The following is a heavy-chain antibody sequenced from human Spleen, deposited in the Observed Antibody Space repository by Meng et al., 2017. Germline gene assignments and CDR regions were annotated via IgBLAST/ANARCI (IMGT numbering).Heavy chain of an antibody. J-gene: IGHJ4*02. V-gene: IGHV3-48*03. CDR2: ISSSGSTI. CDR1: GFTFSSYE. CDR3: AREMHRTTVTTSHTFPGVY. Sequence: GESLKISCAASGFTFSSYEMNWVRQAPGKGLEWVSYISSSGSTIYYADSVKGRFTISRDNAKNSLYLQMNSLRAEDTAVYYCAREMHRTTVTTSHTFPGVYWGQGTLVTVSS. D-gene: IGHD4-17*01.